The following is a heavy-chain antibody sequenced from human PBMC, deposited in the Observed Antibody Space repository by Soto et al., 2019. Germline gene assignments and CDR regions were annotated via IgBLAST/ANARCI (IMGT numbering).Heavy chain of an antibody. CDR1: GFTFNNYA. V-gene: IGHV3-23*01. J-gene: IGHJ6*02. Sequence: EVQLLESGGGLVQSGGSLRLSCAASGFTFNNYAMNWVRQAPGKGLEWVSSVSNCGGSREYADSVRGRFSDSRDNSKRTLYLQMDSLRAADTAVYYCAKDRTVAGIPWDYYYGLDVWGQGTTVTVSS. CDR2: VSNCGGSR. D-gene: IGHD6-19*01. CDR3: AKDRTVAGIPWDYYYGLDV.